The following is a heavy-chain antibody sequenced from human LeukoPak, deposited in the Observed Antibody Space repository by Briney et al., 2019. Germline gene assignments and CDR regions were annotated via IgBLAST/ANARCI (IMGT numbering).Heavy chain of an antibody. CDR2: INSDGSST. D-gene: IGHD2-21*02. J-gene: IGHJ1*01. CDR1: GFTFTSYW. Sequence: GGSLRLSCVASGFTFTSYWMHWVRQAPGKGLVWVSRINSDGSSTNYADSVKGRFTISRDNAKNTLYLQMNSLRVEDTAVYYCTSWGDTTAEYFQRWGQGTLVTVSS. CDR3: TSWGDTTAEYFQR. V-gene: IGHV3-74*01.